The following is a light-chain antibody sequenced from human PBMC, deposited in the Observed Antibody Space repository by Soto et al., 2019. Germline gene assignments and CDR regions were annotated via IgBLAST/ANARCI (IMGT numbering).Light chain of an antibody. Sequence: EIVMTQSPATLSVSPGERATLSCRASQSVSSNLAWYQQKPGQAPRLLIYGASTRAIGIPARFSGSGSGTEFTLTISRLEPEYFAVYYCQQYGSSGTFGQGTKVDIK. CDR2: GAS. V-gene: IGKV3-15*01. CDR3: QQYGSSGT. CDR1: QSVSSN. J-gene: IGKJ1*01.